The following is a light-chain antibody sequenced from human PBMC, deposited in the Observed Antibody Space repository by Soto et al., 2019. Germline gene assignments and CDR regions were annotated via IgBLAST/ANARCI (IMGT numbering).Light chain of an antibody. CDR3: SSYTTSGALV. J-gene: IGLJ3*02. CDR2: DVR. Sequence: QSVVTQPASVSGSPGQSITISCTGTSSDVGGYNYVSWYQQHPDKAPKLVIFDVRSRPSGISNRFSGSKSGNTASLTISGLQAADGADYYCSSYTTSGALVFGGGTKLTVL. CDR1: SSDVGGYNY. V-gene: IGLV2-14*03.